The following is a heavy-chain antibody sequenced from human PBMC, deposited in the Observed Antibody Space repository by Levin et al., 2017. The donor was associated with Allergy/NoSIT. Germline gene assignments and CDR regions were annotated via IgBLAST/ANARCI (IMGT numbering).Heavy chain of an antibody. CDR3: ARPGYGSSTSGWTGAFDI. Sequence: GGSLRLSCAASGFTFSSFGMNWVRQPPGKGLEWVSYISSSGSTMYYADSVKGRFTISRDNAKNSLYLQMNSLRAEDTAVYYWARPGYGSSTSGWTGAFDIWGQGTMVTVSS. V-gene: IGHV3-48*01. CDR1: GFTFSSFG. J-gene: IGHJ3*02. D-gene: IGHD2-2*01. CDR2: ISSSGSTM.